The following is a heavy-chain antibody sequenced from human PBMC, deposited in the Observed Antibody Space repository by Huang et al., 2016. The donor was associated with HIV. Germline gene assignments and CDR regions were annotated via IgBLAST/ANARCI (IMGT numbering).Heavy chain of an antibody. CDR2: IVPIVGRA. CDR3: ARATFPGAATAPYAMEV. Sequence: VQLVQSGAEVKVPGSSVKISCAASGGTFSSNGIVWVRQAPGQGLEWMGGIVPIVGRADEAQKCRRRVTMNADESTRVAHMEMTSLTPADTAVYYCARATFPGAATAPYAMEVWGQGTTVTVSS. CDR1: GGTFSSNG. V-gene: IGHV1-69*01. J-gene: IGHJ6*02. D-gene: IGHD2-21*02.